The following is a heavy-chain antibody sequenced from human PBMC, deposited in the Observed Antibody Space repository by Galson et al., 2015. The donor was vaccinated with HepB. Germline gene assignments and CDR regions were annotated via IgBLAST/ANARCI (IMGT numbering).Heavy chain of an antibody. CDR2: ISGSGGST. Sequence: SLRLSCAASGFTFSSYAMSWVRQAPGKGLEWVSAISGSGGSTYYADSVKGRFTISRDNSKNTLYLQMNSLRAEDTAVYYCAKDLEDEWLSSQYYFDYWGQGTLVTVSS. CDR3: AKDLEDEWLSSQYYFDY. D-gene: IGHD3-3*01. CDR1: GFTFSSYA. J-gene: IGHJ4*02. V-gene: IGHV3-23*01.